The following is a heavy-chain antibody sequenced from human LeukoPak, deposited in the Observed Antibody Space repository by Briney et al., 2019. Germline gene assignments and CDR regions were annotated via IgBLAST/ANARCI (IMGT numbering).Heavy chain of an antibody. D-gene: IGHD6-13*01. Sequence: GGSLRLSCAASGFTFSGYAMRWVRQAPGKGLEWVASIWCDGCDKLYADSVKGRFTISRDNSKNTVYMQMNSLRAGDTALYYCARDEKPYTGSWLFDYWGQGTLVTVSS. CDR2: IWCDGCDK. CDR3: ARDEKPYTGSWLFDY. CDR1: GFTFSGYA. J-gene: IGHJ4*02. V-gene: IGHV3-33*08.